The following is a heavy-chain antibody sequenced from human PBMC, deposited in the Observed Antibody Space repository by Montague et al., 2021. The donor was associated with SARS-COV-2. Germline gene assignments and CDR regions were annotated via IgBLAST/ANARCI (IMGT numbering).Heavy chain of an antibody. V-gene: IGHV4-39*01. D-gene: IGHD3-22*01. J-gene: IGHJ3*02. Sequence: SETLSLTCTVAVRCISSSSYDWGWIRQPPGKGMGWIGSISYSGSTYYNPSLKSRVTISVDTSKNQFSLKLSSVTAADTAVYYCASPTYYYDSSGSDAFDIWGQGTMVTVSS. CDR3: ASPTYYYDSSGSDAFDI. CDR1: VRCISSSSYD. CDR2: ISYSGST.